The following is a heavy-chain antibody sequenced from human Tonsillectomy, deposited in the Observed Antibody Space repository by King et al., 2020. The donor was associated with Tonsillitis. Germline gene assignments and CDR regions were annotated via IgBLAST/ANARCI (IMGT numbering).Heavy chain of an antibody. CDR2: IYTSGST. Sequence: VQLQESGPGLVKPSATLSLTCTVSGGSISSYYWSWIRQPAGKGLEWIGRIYTSGSTNYNPSLKSRVTMSVDTSKNQFSLKLSSVTAADTAVYYCARDINLQSPETYSGGYYYHGMDVWGQGTTVTVSS. CDR1: GGSISSYY. J-gene: IGHJ6*02. V-gene: IGHV4-4*07. CDR3: ARDINLQSPETYSGGYYYHGMDV. D-gene: IGHD1-26*01.